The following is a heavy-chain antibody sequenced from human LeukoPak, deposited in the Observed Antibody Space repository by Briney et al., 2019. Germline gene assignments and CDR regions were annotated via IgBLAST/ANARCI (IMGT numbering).Heavy chain of an antibody. CDR2: IYSGST. Sequence: GGSLRLSCTVSAFTVSRNSMSWVRQAPGKGLEWVSFIYSGSTHYSDSVKGRFTISRDNSKNTLYLQMNSLRADDTAVCYCARRAGEYSHPYDYWGQGTLVTVSS. V-gene: IGHV3-53*01. CDR1: AFTVSRNS. D-gene: IGHD4-17*01. J-gene: IGHJ4*02. CDR3: ARRAGEYSHPYDY.